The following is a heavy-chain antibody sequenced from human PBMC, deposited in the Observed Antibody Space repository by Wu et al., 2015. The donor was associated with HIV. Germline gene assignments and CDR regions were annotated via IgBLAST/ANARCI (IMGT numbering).Heavy chain of an antibody. V-gene: IGHV1-18*01. Sequence: QVQLVQSGAEVKKPGASVKVSCKASGYTFTSYGISWVRQAPGQGLEWMGWISAYNGNTNYAQKLQGRVTMTTDTSTSTAYMELRSLRSDDTAVYYCARDGVPKGAHSSGYFKGWWFDPWGQGTLVTVSS. CDR1: GYTFTSYG. D-gene: IGHD3-22*01. CDR2: ISAYNGNT. J-gene: IGHJ5*02. CDR3: ARDGVPKGAHSSGYFKGWWFDP.